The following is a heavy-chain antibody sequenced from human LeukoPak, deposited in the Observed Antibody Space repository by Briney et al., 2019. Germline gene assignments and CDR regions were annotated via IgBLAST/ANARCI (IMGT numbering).Heavy chain of an antibody. J-gene: IGHJ4*02. CDR1: GFNHSTFW. CDR3: ARLGATSAACIY. CDR2: IHQDGSEK. V-gene: IGHV3-7*01. D-gene: IGHD1-26*01. Sequence: GGSLRLSCAASGFNHSTFWMRWVREAPGRGVEWVANIHQDGSEKYYVDSVKGRFTISRDNAKNSLYLQMDSLRAEDTAVYYCARLGATSAACIYWGQGTLVTVSS.